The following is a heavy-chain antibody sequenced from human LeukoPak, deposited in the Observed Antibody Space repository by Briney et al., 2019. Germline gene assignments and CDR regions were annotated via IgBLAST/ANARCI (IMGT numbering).Heavy chain of an antibody. V-gene: IGHV1-18*01. Sequence: ASVKVSCKASGYSFTAYGVSWVRQAPGQGLEWVGWIRTYNGNTNYAQKFRGRVTMTTDTSANTAYLELRSLRSDDTAVYYCARVGVRYSSSWYTDYWGQGTLVTVSS. CDR3: ARVGVRYSSSWYTDY. D-gene: IGHD6-13*01. J-gene: IGHJ4*02. CDR1: GYSFTAYG. CDR2: IRTYNGNT.